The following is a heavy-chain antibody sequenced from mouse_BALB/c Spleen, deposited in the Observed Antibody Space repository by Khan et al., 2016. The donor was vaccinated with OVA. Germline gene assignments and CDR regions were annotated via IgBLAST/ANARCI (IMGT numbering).Heavy chain of an antibody. Sequence: VQLQQSGAELAKPGASVKMSCKASGYTFINYWILWIKQRPGQGLEWIGYINPSTGYTEYNQTFKDKATLTADISSSTAFMQLSSLTSEDSAVYYCAGRGLRWDFDYWGQGTTLTVSS. V-gene: IGHV1-7*01. D-gene: IGHD1-1*01. CDR2: INPSTGYT. J-gene: IGHJ2*01. CDR3: AGRGLRWDFDY. CDR1: GYTFINYW.